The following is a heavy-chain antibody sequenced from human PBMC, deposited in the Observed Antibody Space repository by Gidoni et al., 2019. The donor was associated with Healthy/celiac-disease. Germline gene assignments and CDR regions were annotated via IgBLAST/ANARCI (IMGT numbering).Heavy chain of an antibody. D-gene: IGHD3-3*01. CDR2: IYWDDDK. J-gene: IGHJ4*02. CDR3: AHNGPSITIFGVVINTLFDY. CDR1: GFSLSTSGVG. V-gene: IGHV2-5*02. Sequence: QITLKESGPTLVKPTQTLTLTCTFSGFSLSTSGVGVGWIRQPPGKALEWLALIYWDDDKRYSPSLKSRLTITKDTSKNQVVLTMTNMDPVDTATYYCAHNGPSITIFGVVINTLFDYWGQGTLVTVSS.